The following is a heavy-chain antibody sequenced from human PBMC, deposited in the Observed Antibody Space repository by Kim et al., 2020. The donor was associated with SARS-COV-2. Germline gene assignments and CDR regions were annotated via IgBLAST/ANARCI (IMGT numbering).Heavy chain of an antibody. Sequence: GGSLRLSCAASGFTFSNYAMSWVRQAPGKGLEWVSVISGSGGSTYYADSVKGRFTISSDNSNNTLYLQMNSLGAEDTAVYYCARPPADCSSATCYLAYWGQGTPVTVSS. J-gene: IGHJ4*02. CDR3: ARPPADCSSATCYLAY. D-gene: IGHD2-2*01. CDR2: ISGSGGST. CDR1: GFTFSNYA. V-gene: IGHV3-23*01.